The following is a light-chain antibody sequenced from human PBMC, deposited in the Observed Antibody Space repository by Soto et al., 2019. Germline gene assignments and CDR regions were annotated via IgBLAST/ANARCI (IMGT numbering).Light chain of an antibody. CDR3: SSYAGSDVFV. V-gene: IGLV2-8*01. J-gene: IGLJ1*01. CDR1: SSDVGDYNY. CDR2: EVN. Sequence: QSVLTQPPSASGSPGQSVTISCTGTSSDVGDYNYVSWYQQHPGEAPKLMIYEVNKRPSGVPDRFSGSKAGNTASLTVFGLQAEDEADYYCSSYAGSDVFVFGTGTKVTVL.